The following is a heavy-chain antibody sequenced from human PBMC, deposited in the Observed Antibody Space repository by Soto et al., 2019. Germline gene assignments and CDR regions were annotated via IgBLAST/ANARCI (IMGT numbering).Heavy chain of an antibody. J-gene: IGHJ4*02. V-gene: IGHV4-4*02. CDR1: SGSISSSNW. D-gene: IGHD2-8*01. Sequence: SETLSLTCAVSSGSISSSNWWSWVRQPPGKGLEWIGEIYHSGSTNYNPSLKSRVTISVDKSKNQFSLKLSSVTAADTAVYYCSGAGYCTNGGSYPNFEDLGQGTLVTVSS. CDR3: SGAGYCTNGGSYPNFED. CDR2: IYHSGST.